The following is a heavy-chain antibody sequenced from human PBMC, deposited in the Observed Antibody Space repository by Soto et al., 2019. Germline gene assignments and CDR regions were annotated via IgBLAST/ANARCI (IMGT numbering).Heavy chain of an antibody. CDR2: ISYDGSNK. V-gene: IGHV3-30*18. CDR1: GFTFSSYG. J-gene: IGHJ6*02. Sequence: GGSLRLSCAASGFTFSSYGMHWVRQAPGKGLEWVAVISYDGSNKYYADSVKGRFTISRDNSKNTLYLQMNSLRAEDTAVYYCAKMSTTGTTNYYGMDVWGQGTTVTVSS. CDR3: AKMSTTGTTNYYGMDV. D-gene: IGHD1-1*01.